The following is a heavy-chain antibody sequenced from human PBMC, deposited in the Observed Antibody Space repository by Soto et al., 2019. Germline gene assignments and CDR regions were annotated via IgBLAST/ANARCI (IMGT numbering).Heavy chain of an antibody. Sequence: LSLTCTVSGDSISSNSHYWGWIRQPPGKGLESIANLYYDGSTNYNPSLKSRVTISVDTSKNQFSLKLSSVTAADTAVYYCARVTGRYYYGMDVWGQGTTVTV. V-gene: IGHV4-39*07. CDR2: LYYDGST. J-gene: IGHJ6*02. CDR3: ARVTGRYYYGMDV. CDR1: GDSISSNSHY.